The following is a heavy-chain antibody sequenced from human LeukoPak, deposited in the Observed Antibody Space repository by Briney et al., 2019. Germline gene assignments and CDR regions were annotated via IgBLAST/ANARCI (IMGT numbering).Heavy chain of an antibody. V-gene: IGHV3-11*01. CDR1: GFTFSDYY. J-gene: IGHJ4*02. Sequence: GGSLRLSCAASGFTFSDYYMSWIRQAPGKGLEWVSYISSSGSTIYYADSVKGRFTISRDNAKNSLYLQMNSLRAEDTALYYCAKAPGVFGESPFDYWGQGTLVTVSS. CDR2: ISSSGSTI. D-gene: IGHD3-10*01. CDR3: AKAPGVFGESPFDY.